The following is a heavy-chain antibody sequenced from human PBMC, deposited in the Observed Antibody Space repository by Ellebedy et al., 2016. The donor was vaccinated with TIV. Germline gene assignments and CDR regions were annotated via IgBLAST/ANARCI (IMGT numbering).Heavy chain of an antibody. CDR3: ARHKSYGLGRFASDF. V-gene: IGHV5-10-1*01. J-gene: IGHJ4*02. CDR1: GYSFASYW. D-gene: IGHD3-16*01. CDR2: IDPSDSFT. Sequence: PGGSLRLSCQVSGYSFASYWISWVRQMPGKGLEWMGRIDPSDSFTDYNPSFEGHVTISADKATSTVYLQWSGLRASDSAMYYCARHKSYGLGRFASDFWGQGTLVIVSS.